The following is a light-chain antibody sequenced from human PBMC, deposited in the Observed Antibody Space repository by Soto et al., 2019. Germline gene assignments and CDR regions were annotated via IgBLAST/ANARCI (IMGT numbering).Light chain of an antibody. CDR3: QQYGSSPET. V-gene: IGKV3-20*01. CDR2: DAS. CDR1: QSVSSSY. Sequence: EIVLTQSPGTLSLSPGERATLSCRASQSVSSSYLAWYQQKPGQAPRLLIYDASSRATGIPDRFSGSGSGKDFTLTISRLEPEDFAVYYCQQYGSSPETFGQGTKVEIK. J-gene: IGKJ1*01.